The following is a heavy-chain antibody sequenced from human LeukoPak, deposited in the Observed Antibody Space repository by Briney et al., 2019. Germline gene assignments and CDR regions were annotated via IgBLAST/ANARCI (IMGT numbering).Heavy chain of an antibody. D-gene: IGHD3-10*01. CDR3: ARGGAIWFGEFTNWFDP. CDR2: ISSSSSYI. CDR1: GLTFSSYS. Sequence: PGGPLRLSCAASGLTFSSYSMNWVRQAPGKGLEWVSSISSSSSYIYYADSVKGRFTISRDNAKNSLYLQMNSLRAEDTAVYYCARGGAIWFGEFTNWFDPWGQGTLVTVSS. J-gene: IGHJ5*02. V-gene: IGHV3-21*01.